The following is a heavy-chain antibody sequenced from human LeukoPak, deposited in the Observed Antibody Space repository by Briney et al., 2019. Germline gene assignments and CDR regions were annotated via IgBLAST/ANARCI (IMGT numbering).Heavy chain of an antibody. D-gene: IGHD2-15*01. CDR3: ARHGLAGRIGGRCFTSFHYYGMDV. J-gene: IGHJ6*02. CDR2: IFPGDYEP. Sequence: GESLQISCKGSGYSFTDYWIGWVRPMPGEGMEWMGIIFPGDYEPKYSPSFQGQVTISADKSISTAYLQWSSLKASDSAMYYWARHGLAGRIGGRCFTSFHYYGMDVWGQGTTVTVSS. V-gene: IGHV5-51*01. CDR1: GYSFTDYW.